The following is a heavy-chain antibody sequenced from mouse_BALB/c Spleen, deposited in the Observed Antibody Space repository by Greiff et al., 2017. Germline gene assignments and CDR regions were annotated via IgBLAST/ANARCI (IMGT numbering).Heavy chain of an antibody. CDR2: ISYSGST. J-gene: IGHJ4*01. D-gene: IGHD2-14*01. V-gene: IGHV3-8*02. CDR3: AYYRYDYYAMDY. CDR1: GDSITSGY. Sequence: EVKLVESGPSLVKPSQTLSLTCSVTGDSITSGYWNWIRKFPGNKLEYMGYISYSGSTYYNPSLKSRISITRDTSKNQYYLQLNSVTTEDTATYYCAYYRYDYYAMDYWGQGTSVTVSS.